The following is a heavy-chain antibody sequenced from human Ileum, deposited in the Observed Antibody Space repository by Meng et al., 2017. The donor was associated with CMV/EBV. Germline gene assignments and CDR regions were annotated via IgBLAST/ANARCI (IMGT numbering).Heavy chain of an antibody. CDR2: ISVYNGNT. V-gene: IGHV1-18*01. CDR1: GYNFSDYG. CDR3: AREGVGYCGGDCYSEY. Sequence: QIQLVQAGAEVKQPGASVKAACKAAGYNFSDYGITWVRQAPGQGLEWMGWISVYNGNTKYAQKVQGRVTLTTDTSTNTAYMELRSLRFDDTAVYYCAREGVGYCGGDCYSEYWGQGTLGTVGS. D-gene: IGHD2-21*02. J-gene: IGHJ4*02.